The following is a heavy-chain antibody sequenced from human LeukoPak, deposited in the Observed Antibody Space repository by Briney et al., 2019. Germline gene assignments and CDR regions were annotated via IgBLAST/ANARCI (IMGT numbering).Heavy chain of an antibody. Sequence: ASVKVSCQVYGDTLSELSMHWVRQAPGKGLEWMGGFDPGEGATIYAQRFQGRVTMSVDTITHTAYMHLSSLRSEDTAVYYCTIDGRQEYSGSFSYWGQGTLVTVSS. CDR3: TIDGRQEYSGSFSY. J-gene: IGHJ4*02. CDR2: FDPGEGAT. D-gene: IGHD1-26*01. V-gene: IGHV1-24*01. CDR1: GDTLSELS.